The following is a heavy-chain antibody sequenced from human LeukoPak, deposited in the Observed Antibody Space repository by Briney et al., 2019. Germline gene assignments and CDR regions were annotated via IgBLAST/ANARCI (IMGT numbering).Heavy chain of an antibody. D-gene: IGHD3-10*01. J-gene: IGHJ3*02. CDR1: GYTFTGYY. CDR3: ARNIWFGESADAFDI. Sequence: GASVKVSCKASGYTFTGYYMHWVRPAPGQGLEWMGWINPNSGGTNYAQKFQGRVTMTRDKSIRTVYMELSRLTSDDTAVYYCARNIWFGESADAFDIWGQGTMVTVSS. V-gene: IGHV1-2*02. CDR2: INPNSGGT.